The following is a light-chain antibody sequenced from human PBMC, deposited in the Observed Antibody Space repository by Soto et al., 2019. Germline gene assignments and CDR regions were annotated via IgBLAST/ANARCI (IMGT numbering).Light chain of an antibody. CDR1: SSDVGGYNY. V-gene: IGLV2-14*01. CDR2: DVS. CDR3: SSYTTSSTVV. Sequence: QSALTQPASGSGSPGQSITISCTGTSSDVGGYNYVSWYQQHPGKVPKVMIYDVSNRPSGVSNRFSGSKSGNTASLTISGLQTEDEADYYCSSYTTSSTVVFGVGTKLTVL. J-gene: IGLJ2*01.